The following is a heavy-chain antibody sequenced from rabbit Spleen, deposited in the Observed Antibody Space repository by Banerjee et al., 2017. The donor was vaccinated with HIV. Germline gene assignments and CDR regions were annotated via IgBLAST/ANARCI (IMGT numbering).Heavy chain of an antibody. J-gene: IGHJ4*01. Sequence: QSLEESGGDLVKPGASLTLTCIASGVSFSGNSYMCWVRQAPGKGLEWIACIDTGSSGFTYFASWAKGRFTISKTSSTTVTLQMTSLTAADTATYFCARDLVAVIGWNFYLWGPGTLVTVS. V-gene: IGHV1S40*01. CDR1: GVSFSGNSY. D-gene: IGHD1-1*01. CDR2: IDTGSSGFT. CDR3: ARDLVAVIGWNFYL.